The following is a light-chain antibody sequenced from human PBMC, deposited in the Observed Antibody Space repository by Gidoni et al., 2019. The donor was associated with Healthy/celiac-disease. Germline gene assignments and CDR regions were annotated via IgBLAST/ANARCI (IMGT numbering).Light chain of an antibody. CDR2: EGS. CDR1: SSDVGSYTL. J-gene: IGLJ3*02. CDR3: CSYAGSSTPWV. V-gene: IGLV2-23*01. Sequence: QSALTQPASVSGSPGQSLTISCRGTSSDVGSYTLVSWYQQHPGKAPKLMIYEGSKRPSGVSNRFSGSKSGNTASLTISGLQAEDEADYYCCSYAGSSTPWVFGGGTKLTVL.